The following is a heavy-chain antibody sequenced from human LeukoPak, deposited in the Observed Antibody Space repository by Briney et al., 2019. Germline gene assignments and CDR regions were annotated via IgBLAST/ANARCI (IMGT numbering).Heavy chain of an antibody. CDR1: GYTFTGYY. Sequence: ASVKVSCKASGYTFTGYYMHWVRQAPGQGLEWMGWINPNSGGTNYAQKFQGRVTMTRDTSISTVYMELSRLRSDDTANYYCARGHCSGGICYDWYFDLWGRGTLVTVSS. J-gene: IGHJ2*01. V-gene: IGHV1-2*02. D-gene: IGHD2-15*01. CDR2: INPNSGGT. CDR3: ARGHCSGGICYDWYFDL.